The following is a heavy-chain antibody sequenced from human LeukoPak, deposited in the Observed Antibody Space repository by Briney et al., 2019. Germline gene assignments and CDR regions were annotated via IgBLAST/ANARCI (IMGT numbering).Heavy chain of an antibody. CDR1: GGSISSYY. V-gene: IGHV4-59*08. J-gene: IGHJ4*02. Sequence: SETLSLTCTVSGGSISSYYWSWIRQPPGKGLEWIGYIYYSGSTNYNPSLKSRVTISVDTSKSQFSLKLSSVTAADTAVYYCARYSSSRGVDYSGQGTLVTVSS. CDR3: ARYSSSRGVDY. CDR2: IYYSGST. D-gene: IGHD6-6*01.